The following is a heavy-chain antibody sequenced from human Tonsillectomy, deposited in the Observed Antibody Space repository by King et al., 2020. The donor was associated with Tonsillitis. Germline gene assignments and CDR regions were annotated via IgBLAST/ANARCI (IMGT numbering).Heavy chain of an antibody. Sequence: KESGPTLVKPTATLTLTCTFSGFSLITSGVGVGWIRQPPGKALEWLALIYWDNDTRYSPSLKSRLTITKDTSRNKVVLTMTNMDPVDTATYFCARRHSGLLVAAPIRDAFDIWGQGTMVTVSS. D-gene: IGHD5-12*01. CDR3: ARRHSGLLVAAPIRDAFDI. CDR2: IYWDNDT. J-gene: IGHJ3*02. CDR1: GFSLITSGVG. V-gene: IGHV2-5*02.